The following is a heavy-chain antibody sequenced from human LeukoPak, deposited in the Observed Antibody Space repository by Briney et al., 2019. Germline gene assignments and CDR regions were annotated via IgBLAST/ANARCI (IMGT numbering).Heavy chain of an antibody. CDR3: ARAGVGARFEDY. J-gene: IGHJ4*02. Sequence: PGGSLRLSCAASGFTFSSYAMSWVRQAPGKGLEWVSTISGSGGGTYYADSVKGRFTISRDNAKNSLYLQMNSLRDEDTAVYYCARAGVGARFEDYWGQGTLVTVSS. CDR2: ISGSGGGT. CDR1: GFTFSSYA. D-gene: IGHD1-26*01. V-gene: IGHV3-23*01.